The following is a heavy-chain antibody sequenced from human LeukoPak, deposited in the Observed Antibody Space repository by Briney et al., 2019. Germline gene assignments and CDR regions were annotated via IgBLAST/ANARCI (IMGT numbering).Heavy chain of an antibody. V-gene: IGHV4-39*01. CDR2: IYYSGST. Sequence: SETLSLTCTVSGGSISSSSYYWGWIRQPPGKGLEWIGSIYYSGSTYYNPSLKSRVTISVDMSKNQFSLKLSSVTAADTAVYYCARPVSDLSPLLWFGESYGMDVWGQGTTVTVSS. CDR3: ARPVSDLSPLLWFGESYGMDV. CDR1: GGSISSSSYY. J-gene: IGHJ6*02. D-gene: IGHD3-10*01.